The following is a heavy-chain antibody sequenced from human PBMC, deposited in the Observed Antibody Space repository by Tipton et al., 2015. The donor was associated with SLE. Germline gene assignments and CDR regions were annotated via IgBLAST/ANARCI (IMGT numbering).Heavy chain of an antibody. V-gene: IGHV4-38-2*02. J-gene: IGHJ4*02. Sequence: TLSLTCAVSGYSISSGYYWGWIRQPPGEGLEWIGSIYHSGSTYYNPSLKSRVTMSVDTSKNQFSLKLSSVTAADTAVYYCARDLWLYYYDSTEAFDYWGQGTLVTVSS. CDR1: GYSISSGYY. CDR3: ARDLWLYYYDSTEAFDY. D-gene: IGHD3-22*01. CDR2: IYHSGST.